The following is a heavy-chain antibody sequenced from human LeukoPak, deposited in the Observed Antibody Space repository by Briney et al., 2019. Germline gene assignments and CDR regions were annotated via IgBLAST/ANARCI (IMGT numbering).Heavy chain of an antibody. V-gene: IGHV4-38-2*01. CDR3: APLASSDFDY. CDR1: GYSISSGYY. CDR2: INHSGST. J-gene: IGHJ4*02. D-gene: IGHD6-6*01. Sequence: SETLSLTCAVSGYSISSGYYWGWIRQPPGKGLEWIGEINHSGSTNYNPSLKSRVTISVDMSKNQFSLKLSSVTAADTAVYYCAPLASSDFDYWGQGTLVTVSS.